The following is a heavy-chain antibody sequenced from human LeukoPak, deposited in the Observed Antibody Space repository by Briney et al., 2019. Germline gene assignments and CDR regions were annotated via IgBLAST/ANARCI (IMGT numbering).Heavy chain of an antibody. CDR2: INSDGSST. CDR3: SRAWIQLPNWFDP. Sequence: GGSLRLSCAASGFTFSSYWMRWVRQAPGKGLVWVSRINSDGSSTSYADSVKGRFTISRDNAKNTLYLQMNSLRAEDTAVYYCSRAWIQLPNWFDPWGQGTLVTVSS. CDR1: GFTFSSYW. J-gene: IGHJ5*02. D-gene: IGHD5-18*01. V-gene: IGHV3-74*01.